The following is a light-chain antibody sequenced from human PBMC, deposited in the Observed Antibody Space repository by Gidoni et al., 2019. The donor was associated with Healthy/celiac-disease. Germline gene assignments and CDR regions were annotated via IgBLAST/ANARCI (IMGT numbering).Light chain of an antibody. Sequence: QPVLPPPPPVSWAPAQRVTIACPGSSSNSGAGYEVHWYQQVPGTAPKLLIYGNSNRPSGGPDRFSGSKSGTAASLAITGLQAEDEADYYCHSYDSSLSGVVFGGGTKLTVL. CDR3: HSYDSSLSGVV. J-gene: IGLJ2*01. V-gene: IGLV1-40*01. CDR2: GNS. CDR1: SSNSGAGYE.